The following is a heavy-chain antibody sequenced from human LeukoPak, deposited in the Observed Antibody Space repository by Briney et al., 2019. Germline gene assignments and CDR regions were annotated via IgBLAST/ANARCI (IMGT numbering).Heavy chain of an antibody. D-gene: IGHD3-22*01. J-gene: IGHJ5*02. Sequence: PSETLSLTCTVSGGSISSGSYYWSWIRQPAGKGLEWIGRIYTSGSANYNPSLKSRATISVDTSKNQFSLKLSSVTAADTAVYYCARERFTMIVVVYNWFDPWGQGTLVTVSS. CDR3: ARERFTMIVVVYNWFDP. CDR1: GGSISSGSYY. CDR2: IYTSGSA. V-gene: IGHV4-61*02.